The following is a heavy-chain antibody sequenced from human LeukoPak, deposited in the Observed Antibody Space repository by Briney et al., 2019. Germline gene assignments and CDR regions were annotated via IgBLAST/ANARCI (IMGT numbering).Heavy chain of an antibody. D-gene: IGHD1-1*01. CDR2: IYHSGST. Sequence: SETLSPTCTVSGGSISSGGYYWSWIRQPPGKGLEWIGYIYHSGSTYYNPSLKSRVTISVDRSKNQFSLKLSSVTAEDTAVYYCTTLDFDYWGQGTLVTVSS. CDR3: TTLDFDY. V-gene: IGHV4-30-2*01. CDR1: GGSISSGGYY. J-gene: IGHJ4*02.